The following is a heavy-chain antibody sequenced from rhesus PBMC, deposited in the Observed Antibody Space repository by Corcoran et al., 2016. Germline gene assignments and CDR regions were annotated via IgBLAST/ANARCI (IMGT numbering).Heavy chain of an antibody. D-gene: IGHD1-7*02. CDR2: VSREGTGT. CDR1: GFTFSSYW. J-gene: IGHJ4*01. Sequence: EVQLVESGGGLVQPGGSLRLSCAASGFTFSSYWMYWVRQAPGKGLEWVSRVSREGTGTSYAYSVKVRFTISRENAKNSLYLQMNSLRAEDTAVYYCAREGTGTYFDYWGQGVLVTVSS. V-gene: IGHV3-119*01. CDR3: AREGTGTYFDY.